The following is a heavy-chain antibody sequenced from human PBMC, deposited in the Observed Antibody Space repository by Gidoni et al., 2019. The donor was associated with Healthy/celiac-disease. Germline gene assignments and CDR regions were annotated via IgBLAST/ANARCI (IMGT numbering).Heavy chain of an antibody. J-gene: IGHJ6*02. CDR3: AHKVSWRSNYDILTGYPEWYYYYYGMDV. D-gene: IGHD3-9*01. Sequence: QITLKESGPTLVQPTQTLTLTCTFSGFSLSTSAVGVGCIRQPPGKALEWLALIYWNDDKRYSSSLKSRLTITKDTSKNQVVLTMTNMDPVDTATYYCAHKVSWRSNYDILTGYPEWYYYYYGMDVWGQGTTVTVSS. V-gene: IGHV2-5*01. CDR2: IYWNDDK. CDR1: GFSLSTSAVG.